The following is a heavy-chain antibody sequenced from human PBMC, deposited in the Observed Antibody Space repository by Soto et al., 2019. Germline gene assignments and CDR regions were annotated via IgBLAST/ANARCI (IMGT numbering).Heavy chain of an antibody. V-gene: IGHV1-18*01. CDR1: GYTFTSYG. CDR3: ARESQSCGGDCYFEY. J-gene: IGHJ4*02. Sequence: ASVKVSCKASGYTFTSYGISWVRQAPGQGLEWMGWISAYNGNTNYAQKLQGRVTMTTDTSTSTAYMELRSLRSDDTAVYYCARESQSCGGDCYFEYWGQGTLVTVSS. CDR2: ISAYNGNT. D-gene: IGHD2-21*02.